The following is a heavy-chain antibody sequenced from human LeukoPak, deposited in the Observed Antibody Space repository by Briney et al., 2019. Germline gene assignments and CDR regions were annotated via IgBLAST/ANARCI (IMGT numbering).Heavy chain of an antibody. V-gene: IGHV4-4*02. Sequence: SETLSLTCAVSGGSISSSNWWSWVRQPPGKGLEWIGEIYHSGSTNYNPSLKSRVTISVDKSKNQFSLKLSSVTAADTAVYYCARGPFRDSSSWYYFDYWGQGTLVTVSS. J-gene: IGHJ4*02. CDR3: ARGPFRDSSSWYYFDY. CDR2: IYHSGST. D-gene: IGHD6-13*01. CDR1: GGSISSSNW.